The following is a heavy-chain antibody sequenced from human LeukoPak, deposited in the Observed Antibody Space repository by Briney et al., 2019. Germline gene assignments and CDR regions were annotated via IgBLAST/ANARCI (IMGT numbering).Heavy chain of an antibody. Sequence: GSLRLSCAASGFIFTNYAMRWVRQPPGKGLEWVSVVSGSGDSTYYADSVKGRFTISRDNSKNTLYLQMNSLRAEDTAVYYCAKGRSSGDSCSNYWGQGSLVTVSS. D-gene: IGHD2-15*01. V-gene: IGHV3-23*01. CDR2: VSGSGDST. CDR1: GFIFTNYA. CDR3: AKGRSSGDSCSNY. J-gene: IGHJ4*02.